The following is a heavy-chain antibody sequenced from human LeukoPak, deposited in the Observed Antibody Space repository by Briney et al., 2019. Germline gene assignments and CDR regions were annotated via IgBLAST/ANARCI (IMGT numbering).Heavy chain of an antibody. CDR2: IYYSGST. Sequence: PSETLSLTCTVSGGSISSSNNYWGWIRQPPGKGLEWIGSIYYSGSTYYNPSLKSRVTISVDTSKNQFSLKLSSVTAADTAVYYCARDEVSFSSRLGDYMDVWGKGTTVTVSS. V-gene: IGHV4-39*07. J-gene: IGHJ6*03. CDR1: GGSISSSNNY. CDR3: ARDEVSFSSRLGDYMDV. D-gene: IGHD4-23*01.